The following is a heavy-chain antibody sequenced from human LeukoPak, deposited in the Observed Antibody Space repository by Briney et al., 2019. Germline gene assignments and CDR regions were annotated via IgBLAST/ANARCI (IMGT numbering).Heavy chain of an antibody. J-gene: IGHJ3*02. V-gene: IGHV3-30-3*01. D-gene: IGHD4-23*01. CDR3: ARGFTRQAVTSYAFDI. Sequence: PGGSLRLSCAASGFTFSSYAMHWVRQAPGKGLEWVAVISYDGSNKYYADSVKGRFTISRDNSKNTLYLQMNSLRAEDTAVYYCARGFTRQAVTSYAFDIWGQGTMVTVSS. CDR1: GFTFSSYA. CDR2: ISYDGSNK.